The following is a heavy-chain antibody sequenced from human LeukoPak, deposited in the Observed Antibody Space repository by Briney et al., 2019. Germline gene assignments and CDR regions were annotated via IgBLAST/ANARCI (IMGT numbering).Heavy chain of an antibody. J-gene: IGHJ3*02. CDR3: AAPPDVSFDI. CDR1: GFTFSTYA. CDR2: IYSGGST. Sequence: GGSLRLSCAASGFTFSTYAMSWVRQAPGKGLEWVSVIYSGGSTYYADSVKGRFTISRDNSKNTLYLQMNSLRAEDTAVYYCAAPPDVSFDIWGQGTMVTVSS. V-gene: IGHV3-66*01.